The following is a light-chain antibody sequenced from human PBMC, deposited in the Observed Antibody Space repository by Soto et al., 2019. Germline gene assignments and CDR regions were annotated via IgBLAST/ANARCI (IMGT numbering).Light chain of an antibody. Sequence: IQMTQSPSSLSASVVARVTLTCRASQDISKNLAWYQQITGKATKLLIFAASTLQSGVPSRFSGSGSGTEVTLNISRLQPEEGATYYCQQLNSYSGTVGPGT. CDR3: QQLNSYSGT. CDR1: QDISKN. J-gene: IGKJ1*01. V-gene: IGKV1-9*01. CDR2: AAS.